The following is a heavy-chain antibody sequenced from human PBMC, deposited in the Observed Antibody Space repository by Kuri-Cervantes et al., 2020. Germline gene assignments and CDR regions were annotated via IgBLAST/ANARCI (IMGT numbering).Heavy chain of an antibody. CDR3: ARCDDLLTGNEYYFDY. CDR1: GVSMNNSNW. CDR2: ISHRGST. V-gene: IGHV4-4*02. J-gene: IGHJ4*02. D-gene: IGHD3-9*01. Sequence: SETLSLTCAVSGVSMNNSNWWSWVRQPPGKGLEWIGEISHRGSTHYNPSLKSRVTISVDKSQNQFSLKMTSVTAADTAVYYCARCDDLLTGNEYYFDYWGQGTLVTVSS.